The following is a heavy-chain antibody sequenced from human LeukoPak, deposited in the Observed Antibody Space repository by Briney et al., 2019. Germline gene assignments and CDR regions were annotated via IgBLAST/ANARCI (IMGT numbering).Heavy chain of an antibody. J-gene: IGHJ4*02. CDR3: AKAGSYWDFDY. V-gene: IGHV3-23*01. Sequence: GGSLRLSCAASGFTFSSHAMSWVRQAPGKGLEWVSGISGSGGSTYYADSVKGRFTISRDNSKNTLYLQMNSLRAEDTALYYCAKAGSYWDFDYWGQGTLVTVSS. CDR1: GFTFSSHA. CDR2: ISGSGGST. D-gene: IGHD1-26*01.